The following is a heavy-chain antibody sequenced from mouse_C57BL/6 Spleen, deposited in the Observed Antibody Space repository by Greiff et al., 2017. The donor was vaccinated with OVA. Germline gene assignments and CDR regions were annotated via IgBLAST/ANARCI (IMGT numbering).Heavy chain of an antibody. D-gene: IGHD2-3*01. CDR2: IDPENGDT. CDR1: GFNIKDDY. CDR3: TTSSIPTGY. J-gene: IGHJ2*01. V-gene: IGHV14-4*01. Sequence: EVQLKESGAELVRPGASVKLSCTASGFNIKDDYMHWVKQRPEQGLEWIGWIDPENGDTEYASKFQGKATITADTSSNTAYLQLSSLTSEDTAVYYCTTSSIPTGYWGQGTTLTVSS.